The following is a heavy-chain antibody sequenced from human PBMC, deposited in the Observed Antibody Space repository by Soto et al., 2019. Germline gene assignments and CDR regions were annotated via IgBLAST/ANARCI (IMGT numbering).Heavy chain of an antibody. J-gene: IGHJ4*02. CDR2: INSDGSST. V-gene: IGHV3-74*01. CDR1: GFTFSSYW. CDR3: ARDLSYYDYVWGSYRPAYYFGF. Sequence: SLRLSCAASGFTFSSYWMHWVRQAPGKGLVWVSRINSDGSSTSYADSVKGRFTISRDNAKNTLYLQMNSLRAEDTAVYYCARDLSYYDYVWGSYRPAYYFGFWGQGTLGTVSS. D-gene: IGHD3-16*02.